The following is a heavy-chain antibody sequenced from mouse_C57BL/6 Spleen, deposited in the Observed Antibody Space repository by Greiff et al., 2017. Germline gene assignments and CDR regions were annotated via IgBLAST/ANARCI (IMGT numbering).Heavy chain of an antibody. V-gene: IGHV1-82*01. CDR2: IYPGDGDT. D-gene: IGHD2-4*01. Sequence: QVQLQQSGPELVKPGASVKISCKASGYAFSSSWMNWVKQRPGKGLEWIGRIYPGDGDTNYNGKFKGKATLTADKSSSTAYMQLSSLTSEDSAVYFCARDYDYPAWFAYWGQGTLVTVSA. CDR1: GYAFSSSW. J-gene: IGHJ3*01. CDR3: ARDYDYPAWFAY.